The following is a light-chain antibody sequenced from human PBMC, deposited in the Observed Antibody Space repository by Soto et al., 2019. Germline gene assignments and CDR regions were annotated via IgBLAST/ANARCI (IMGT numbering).Light chain of an antibody. CDR2: GAS. V-gene: IGKV3D-7*01. CDR1: QSVSSSY. Sequence: PGERVTPSCQASQSVSSSYLTWYQQKPGQAPSLLIYGASTRATSIPARFSGSGSGTDFTLTISSLLPEDFAVYYCQQDCNLPPTFGQGTKVDIK. CDR3: QQDCNLPPT. J-gene: IGKJ1*01.